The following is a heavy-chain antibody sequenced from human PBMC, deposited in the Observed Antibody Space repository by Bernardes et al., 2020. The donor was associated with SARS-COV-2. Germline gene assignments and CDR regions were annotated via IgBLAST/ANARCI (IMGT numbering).Heavy chain of an antibody. CDR3: ARIRDDHNSWYYYGMDV. J-gene: IGHJ6*02. V-gene: IGHV3-49*03. D-gene: IGHD3-3*02. CDR1: GFTFGDYA. CDR2: IRSRAYGGTT. Sequence: SLRLSCTTSGFTFGDYAMNWFRQAPGKGLEWVGFIRSRAYGGTTEYAASVKGRFTISRDDFKSVAYLQLSSLKTEDTAAYFCARIRDDHNSWYYYGMDVWGQGTTVTVSS.